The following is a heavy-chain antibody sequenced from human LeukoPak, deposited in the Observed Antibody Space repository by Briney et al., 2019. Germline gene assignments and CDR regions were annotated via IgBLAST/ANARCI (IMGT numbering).Heavy chain of an antibody. J-gene: IGHJ4*02. CDR3: AKDAMGGSIYYFDY. Sequence: GGSLRLSCAASGFTFSSYWMSWVRQAPGKGLEWVSSITDTGGSTYYPDSVKGRLTISRDNSKNTLYLQIDSLRDEDTAVYFCAKDAMGGSIYYFDYWGQGTLVTVSS. CDR1: GFTFSSYW. D-gene: IGHD3-3*02. V-gene: IGHV3-23*01. CDR2: ITDTGGST.